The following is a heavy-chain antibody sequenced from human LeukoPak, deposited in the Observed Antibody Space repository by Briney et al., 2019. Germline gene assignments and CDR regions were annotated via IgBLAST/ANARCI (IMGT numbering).Heavy chain of an antibody. CDR1: GYTFTSYG. V-gene: IGHV1-18*01. D-gene: IGHD2-21*01. CDR2: ISAYNGNT. J-gene: IGHJ3*02. CDR3: ARTYCGGDCYLNDAFDI. Sequence: ASVKVSCKASGYTFTSYGISWVRQAPGQGLEWMGWISAYNGNTNYAQKLQGRVTMTTDTSTSTAYMELRSLRSDDTAVYYCARTYCGGDCYLNDAFDIWGQGTMVTVSS.